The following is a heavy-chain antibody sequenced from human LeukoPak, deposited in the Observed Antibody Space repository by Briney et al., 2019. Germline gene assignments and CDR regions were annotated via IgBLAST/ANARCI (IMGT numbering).Heavy chain of an antibody. D-gene: IGHD2-8*01. CDR1: GGSISSDY. Sequence: SETLSLTCTVSGGSISSDYWSWIRQPAGKGLEWIGRISARGSTNYNPSLKSRVTMSVDTSENQFSLKLSSVTAADTAVYYCARVSTNGVSNWFDPWGQGTLVTVSS. V-gene: IGHV4-4*07. J-gene: IGHJ5*02. CDR3: ARVSTNGVSNWFDP. CDR2: ISARGST.